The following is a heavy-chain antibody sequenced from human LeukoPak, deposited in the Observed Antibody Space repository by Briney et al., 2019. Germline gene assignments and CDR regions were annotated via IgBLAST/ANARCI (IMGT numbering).Heavy chain of an antibody. J-gene: IGHJ4*02. CDR2: ISSSGSTI. D-gene: IGHD5-12*01. V-gene: IGHV3-11*01. Sequence: GGSLTLSCAASGFTFSDYYMSWIRQAPGKGLEWVSYISSSGSTIYYADSVKGRFTISRDHAKNSLYLQMNGLRAEDTAVYYCARDGRGYSGYDGFDYWGQGTLVTVSS. CDR1: GFTFSDYY. CDR3: ARDGRGYSGYDGFDY.